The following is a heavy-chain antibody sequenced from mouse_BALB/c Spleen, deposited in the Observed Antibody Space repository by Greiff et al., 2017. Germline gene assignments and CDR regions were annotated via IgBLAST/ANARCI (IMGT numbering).Heavy chain of an antibody. V-gene: IGHV1S135*01. CDR1: GYSFTSYY. CDR2: IDPFNGGT. J-gene: IGHJ4*01. D-gene: IGHD1-1*01. Sequence: VQLQQSGPELMKPGASVKISCKASGYSFTSYYMHWVKQSHGKSLEWIGYIDPFNGGTSYNQKFKGKATLTVDKSSSTAYMHLSSLTSEDSAVYYCASDYGYAMDYWGQGTSVTVSS. CDR3: ASDYGYAMDY.